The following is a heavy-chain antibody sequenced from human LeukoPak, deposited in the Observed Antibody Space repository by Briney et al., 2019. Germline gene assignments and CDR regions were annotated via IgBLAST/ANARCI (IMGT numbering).Heavy chain of an antibody. CDR1: GYTFTSYG. D-gene: IGHD6-19*01. Sequence: ASVKVSCKASGYTFTSYGISWVRQAPGQGLEWMGIINPSSGSTSYAQRFQGRVTMTRDTSTSTVYMELSSLRSEDTAVYYCARGLVADTRIPFDYWGQGTLVTVSS. CDR2: INPSSGST. CDR3: ARGLVADTRIPFDY. V-gene: IGHV1-46*01. J-gene: IGHJ4*02.